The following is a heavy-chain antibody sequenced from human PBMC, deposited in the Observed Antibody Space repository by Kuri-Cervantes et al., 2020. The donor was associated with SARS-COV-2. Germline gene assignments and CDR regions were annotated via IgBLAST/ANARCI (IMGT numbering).Heavy chain of an antibody. J-gene: IGHJ5*02. CDR3: APPVGGNSVPST. V-gene: IGHV3-7*01. D-gene: IGHD4-23*01. Sequence: GGSLRLSCAASGFMSSRYWMSWVRQAPGKGLEWVANINEDGSEKYYVDSVKGRFTISRDNAKNSLYLQMNSLRAEDTAVYYCAPPVGGNSVPSTWGQGTLVTVSS. CDR2: INEDGSEK. CDR1: GFMSSRYW.